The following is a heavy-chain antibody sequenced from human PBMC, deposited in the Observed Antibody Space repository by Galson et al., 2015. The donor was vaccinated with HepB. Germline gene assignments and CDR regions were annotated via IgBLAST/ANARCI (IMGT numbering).Heavy chain of an antibody. CDR2: ITGKGDST. CDR3: AKGYGLFDS. V-gene: IGHV3-23*01. CDR1: GFAFDSHA. D-gene: IGHD5-18*01. J-gene: IGHJ5*01. Sequence: SLRLSCAASGFAFDSHAMSWVRQAPGRGLEWISGITGKGDSTFYADSLKGRFTVSKDNSNNMLYLQMNSLRAEDEGLYFCAKGYGLFDSWGQGILVTVSS.